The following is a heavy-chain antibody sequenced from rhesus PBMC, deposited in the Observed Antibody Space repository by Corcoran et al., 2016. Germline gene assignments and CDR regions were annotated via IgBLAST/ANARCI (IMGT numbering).Heavy chain of an antibody. CDR2: IYGSSTSP. Sequence: QVQLQESGPGVVKPSETLSLTCAVSGGSISDSYRWTWIRQPPGKGLEWIGYIYGSSTSPNYNPSLKSRVTISKDPSKNQFSLKLSSVTAADTAVYYCASEATTFDYWGQGVLVTVSS. V-gene: IGHV4S10*01. J-gene: IGHJ4*01. CDR1: GGSISDSYR. CDR3: ASEATTFDY.